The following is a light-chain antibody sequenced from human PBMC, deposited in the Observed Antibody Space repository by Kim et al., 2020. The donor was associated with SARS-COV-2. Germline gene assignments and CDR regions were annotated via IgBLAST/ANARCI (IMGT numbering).Light chain of an antibody. J-gene: IGLJ3*02. CDR1: SANIGAGYD. V-gene: IGLV1-40*01. CDR2: GNS. CDR3: QSYDSSLSGSKV. Sequence: VTISCSGCSANIGAGYDVHWYQLLPGTAPNLLIYGNSNRPSGVPDRFAGSKSGTSASLAITGLQAEDEADYYCQSYDSSLSGSKVFGGGTKVTVL.